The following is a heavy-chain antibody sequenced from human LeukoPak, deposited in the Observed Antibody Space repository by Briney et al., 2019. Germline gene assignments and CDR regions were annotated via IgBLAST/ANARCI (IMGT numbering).Heavy chain of an antibody. CDR3: AREGVAAAGFYFDY. Sequence: PSETLSLTCTVSGGSISSGDYYRSGIRQPPGKGLEWIGYIYYSGSTYYNPSLKRRVTISVDTSKNQFSLKLSSVTAADTAVYYCAREGVAAAGFYFDYWGQGTLVTVSS. V-gene: IGHV4-30-4*08. CDR2: IYYSGST. CDR1: GGSISSGDYY. D-gene: IGHD6-13*01. J-gene: IGHJ4*02.